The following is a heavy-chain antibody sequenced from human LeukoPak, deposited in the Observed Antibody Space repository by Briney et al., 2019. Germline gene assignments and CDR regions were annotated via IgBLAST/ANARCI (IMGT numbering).Heavy chain of an antibody. J-gene: IGHJ4*02. D-gene: IGHD6-13*01. CDR2: ISSSSRYI. CDR3: ARVAEAAAFDS. CDR1: GFTSSSYS. Sequence: GGSLRLSCAASGFTSSSYSMNWVRQAPGKGLEWVSSISSSSRYIYYADSMKGRFTISRDNSKNSLYLQMNSLRAEDTAVYYCARVAEAAAFDSWGQGTLVTVSS. V-gene: IGHV3-21*06.